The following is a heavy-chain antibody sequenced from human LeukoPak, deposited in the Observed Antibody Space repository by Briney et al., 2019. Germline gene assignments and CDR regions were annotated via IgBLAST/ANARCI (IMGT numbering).Heavy chain of an antibody. CDR3: ARAEIDYGSGN. Sequence: PSQTLSLTCTVSGGSISSGDYYWSWIRQPPGKGLEWIGYIYYSGSTYYNPSLTSRVTISVDTSKNQFSLKLSSVTAADTAVYYCARAEIDYGSGNWGQGTLVTVSS. D-gene: IGHD4-17*01. CDR2: IYYSGST. J-gene: IGHJ4*02. CDR1: GGSISSGDYY. V-gene: IGHV4-30-4*08.